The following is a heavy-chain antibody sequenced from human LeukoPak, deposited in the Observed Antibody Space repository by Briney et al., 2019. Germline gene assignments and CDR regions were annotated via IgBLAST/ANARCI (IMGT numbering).Heavy chain of an antibody. V-gene: IGHV3-33*06. CDR2: IWYDGSNK. J-gene: IGHJ3*02. CDR1: GFTFSSYG. Sequence: GGSLRLSCAASGFTFSSYGMHWVRQAPGKGLEWVAVIWYDGSNKYYADSVKGRFTISRDNSKNTLYLQMNSLRAEDTAVYYCAKDLWELPFDAFDIWGQGTMVTVSS. D-gene: IGHD1-26*01. CDR3: AKDLWELPFDAFDI.